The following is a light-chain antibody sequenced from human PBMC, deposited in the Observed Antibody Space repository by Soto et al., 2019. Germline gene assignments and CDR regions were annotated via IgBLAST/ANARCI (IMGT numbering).Light chain of an antibody. CDR2: KAS. CDR1: QSISSW. CDR3: QQYNSYSRT. J-gene: IGKJ1*01. V-gene: IGKV1-5*03. Sequence: DIQMTQSPSTLSASVGDRVTITCRASQSISSWLAWYQQKPGKAPKLLIYKASSLESRVPSRFSGSGSGTEFTLTISSLQPDDFATYYCQQYNSYSRTFGQGTKVEI.